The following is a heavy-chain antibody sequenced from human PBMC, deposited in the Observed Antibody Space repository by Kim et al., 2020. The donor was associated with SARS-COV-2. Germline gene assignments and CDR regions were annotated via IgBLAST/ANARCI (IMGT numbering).Heavy chain of an antibody. CDR2: ISSSSSYI. V-gene: IGHV3-21*01. J-gene: IGHJ6*02. CDR1: GFTFSSYS. Sequence: GGSLRLSCVASGFTFSSYSMNWVRQAPGKGLEWVSSISSSSSYIYYADSVKGRFTISRDNAKNSLYLQMNSLRAEDTAVYYCARVTNSYGMDVWGQGTTVTVSS. CDR3: ARVTNSYGMDV.